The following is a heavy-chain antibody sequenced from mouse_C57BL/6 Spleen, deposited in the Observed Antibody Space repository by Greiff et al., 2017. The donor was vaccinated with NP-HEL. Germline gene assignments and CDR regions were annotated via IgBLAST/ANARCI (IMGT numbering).Heavy chain of an antibody. V-gene: IGHV3-6*01. CDR3: ARARVYYGSSLYYFDY. CDR2: ISYDGSN. Sequence: SQSLSLTCSVTGYSITSGYYWNWIRQFPGNKLEWMGYISYDGSNNYNPSLKNRISITRDTSKNQFFLKLNSVTTEDTATYYCARARVYYGSSLYYFDYWGQGTTLTVSS. CDR1: GYSITSGYY. J-gene: IGHJ2*01. D-gene: IGHD1-1*01.